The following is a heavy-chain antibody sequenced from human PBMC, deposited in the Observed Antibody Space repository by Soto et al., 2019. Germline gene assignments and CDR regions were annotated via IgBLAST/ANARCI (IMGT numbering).Heavy chain of an antibody. CDR3: AKDFGGLYNWFDP. CDR2: VNPNNGKT. D-gene: IGHD3-16*01. CDR1: GYLFTTYD. Sequence: QVQLIQSGAEVKKPGASVRVSCKTSGYLFTTYDINWVRQAAGRGLEWMGRVNPNNGKTDYAQSFQGRLTMTRDTSISTVYMELSSLTSEDTAVYYCAKDFGGLYNWFDPWGQGTLVTVSS. V-gene: IGHV1-8*01. J-gene: IGHJ5*02.